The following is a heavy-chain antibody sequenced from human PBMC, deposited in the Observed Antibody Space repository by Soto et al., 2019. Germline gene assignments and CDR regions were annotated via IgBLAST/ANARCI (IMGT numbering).Heavy chain of an antibody. CDR2: ISGSGGST. D-gene: IGHD2-8*01. CDR1: GFTFSSYA. V-gene: IGHV3-23*01. CDR3: AKDTPRGYCPNGVCHL. Sequence: PGGSLRLSCAASGFTFSSYAMSWVRQAPGKGLEWVSAISGSGGSTYYADSVKGRFTISRDNSKNTLYLQMNSLRAEDTAVYYCAKDTPRGYCPNGVCHLWGQGTMVTVSS. J-gene: IGHJ3*01.